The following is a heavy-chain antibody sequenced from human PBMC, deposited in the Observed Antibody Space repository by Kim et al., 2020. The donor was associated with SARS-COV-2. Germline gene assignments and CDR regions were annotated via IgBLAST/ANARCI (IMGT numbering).Heavy chain of an antibody. CDR1: GYSISSGYY. D-gene: IGHD3-10*01. CDR3: ARVLITMVRGVNYFDY. J-gene: IGHJ4*01. V-gene: IGHV4-38-2*02. Sequence: SETLSLICTVSGYSISSGYYWGWIRQPPGKGLEWIGSIYHSGSTYYNPSLKSRVTISVDTSKNQFSLKLSSVTAADTAVYYCARVLITMVRGVNYFDYWG. CDR2: IYHSGST.